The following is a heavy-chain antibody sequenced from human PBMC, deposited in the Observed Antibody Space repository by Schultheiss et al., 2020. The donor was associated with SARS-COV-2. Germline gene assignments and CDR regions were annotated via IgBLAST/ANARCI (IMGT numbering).Heavy chain of an antibody. CDR3: ARRGGYGSGSYYNENWFDP. J-gene: IGHJ5*02. CDR2: ISAYNGNT. V-gene: IGHV1-18*01. CDR1: GGTFSSYA. D-gene: IGHD3-10*01. Sequence: ASVKVSCKASGGTFSSYAISWVRQAPGQGPEWMGWISAYNGNTNYAQRLQGRVTMTRDTSTSTAYMELRSLRSDDTAVYYCARRGGYGSGSYYNENWFDPWGQGTLVTVSS.